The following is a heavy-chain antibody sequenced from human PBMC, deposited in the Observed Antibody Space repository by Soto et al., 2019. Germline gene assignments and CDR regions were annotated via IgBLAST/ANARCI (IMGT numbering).Heavy chain of an antibody. CDR3: ARRYGLSAFDI. J-gene: IGHJ3*02. V-gene: IGHV4-59*08. Sequence: QVQLQESGPGLVKPSETLSLTCTVSGGSISSYYWSWIRQPPGKGLEWIRDIYYSGSTNYNPSLKSRVTISVDTSKNQFSLKLSSVTAADTAVYFCARRYGLSAFDIWGQGTMVTVSS. D-gene: IGHD3-10*01. CDR1: GGSISSYY. CDR2: IYYSGST.